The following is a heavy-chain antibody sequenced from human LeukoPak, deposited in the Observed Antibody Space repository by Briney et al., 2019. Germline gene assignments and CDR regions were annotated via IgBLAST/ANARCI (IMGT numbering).Heavy chain of an antibody. J-gene: IGHJ6*03. V-gene: IGHV1-46*01. CDR1: GYTFTSYY. CDR3: ARTHGYCSSTSCYTDYYMDV. CDR2: SNPSGGST. D-gene: IGHD2-2*02. Sequence: GASVKVSCKASGYTFTSYYMHWVRQAPGPGLEWMGISNPSGGSTSYAQKFQGRVTMTRDMSTSTVYMELSSLRSEDTAVYYCARTHGYCSSTSCYTDYYMDVWGKGTTVTVSS.